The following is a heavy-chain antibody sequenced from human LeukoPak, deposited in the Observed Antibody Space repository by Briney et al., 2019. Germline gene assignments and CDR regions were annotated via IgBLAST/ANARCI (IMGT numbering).Heavy chain of an antibody. J-gene: IGHJ5*02. V-gene: IGHV1-46*01. CDR1: GYTFTSYY. Sequence: ATSVKVSCKASGYTFTSYYMHWVRQAPGQGLEWMGIINPSGGSTSYAQKFQGRVTMTRDTSTSTVYMELSSLRSEDTAVYYCARGDIVVVPAANRGFDPWGQGTLVTVSS. CDR3: ARGDIVVVPAANRGFDP. CDR2: INPSGGST. D-gene: IGHD2-2*01.